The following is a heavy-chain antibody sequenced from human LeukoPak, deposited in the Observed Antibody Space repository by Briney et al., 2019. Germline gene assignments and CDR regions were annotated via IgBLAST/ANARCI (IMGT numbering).Heavy chain of an antibody. CDR2: IKSKTDGGTT. CDR3: TTDPIVSYDPLDY. CDR1: GLSLSNAW. Sequence: GGSLRLSCAASGLSLSNAWMSWVRQAPGMGLEWVGRIKSKTDGGTTDYAAPVKGRFTISRDDSKNTLYLQMNSLKTEDTAVYSCTTDPIVSYDPLDYWGQGTLVTVSS. J-gene: IGHJ4*02. D-gene: IGHD1-26*01. V-gene: IGHV3-15*01.